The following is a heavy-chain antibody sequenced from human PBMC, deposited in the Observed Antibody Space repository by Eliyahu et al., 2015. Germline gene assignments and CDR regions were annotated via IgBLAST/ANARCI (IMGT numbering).Heavy chain of an antibody. Sequence: QVQLVQSGAEVKKPGSSVKVSCKASXGTFSSYAIXWVRQAPGQGLEWMGGIIPIFGTANYAQKFQGRVTITADESTSTPYMELSSLRSEDTAVYYCAGSSSSWEIYYGMDVWGQGTTVTVSS. CDR1: XGTFSSYA. CDR3: AGSSSSWEIYYGMDV. CDR2: IIPIFGTA. D-gene: IGHD6-13*01. V-gene: IGHV1-69*01. J-gene: IGHJ6*02.